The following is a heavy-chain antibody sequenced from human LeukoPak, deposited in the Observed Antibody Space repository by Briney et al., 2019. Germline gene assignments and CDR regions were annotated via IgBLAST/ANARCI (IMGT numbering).Heavy chain of an antibody. V-gene: IGHV4-34*01. J-gene: IGHJ4*02. CDR2: INHSGST. Sequence: SETLSLTCAVYGGSFSGYYWSWIRQPPGKGLEWIGEINHSGSTNYNPSLKSRVTISVDTSKNQFSLKLSSVTAADTAVYYCASSWRLRTIEKWGQGTLSPSPQ. D-gene: IGHD2-21*02. CDR3: ASSWRLRTIEK. CDR1: GGSFSGYY.